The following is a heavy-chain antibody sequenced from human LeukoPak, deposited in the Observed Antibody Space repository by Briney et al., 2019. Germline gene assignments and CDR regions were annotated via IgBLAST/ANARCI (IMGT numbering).Heavy chain of an antibody. J-gene: IGHJ6*02. V-gene: IGHV3-11*04. D-gene: IGHD2-15*01. CDR3: ARDPTPRYCSGGSCYTHYGMDV. CDR1: GFTFSDYY. CDR2: MSESGSSI. Sequence: AGGSLRLSCAASGFTFSDYYMSWIRQAPGKGLEWVSYMSESGSSIYYAASVKGRLTISRDNAKNSLYLQMNSLRAEDTAVYYCARDPTPRYCSGGSCYTHYGMDVWGQGTTVTVSS.